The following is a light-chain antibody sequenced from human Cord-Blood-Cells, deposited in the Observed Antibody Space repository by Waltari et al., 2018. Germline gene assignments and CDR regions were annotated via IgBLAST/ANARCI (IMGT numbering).Light chain of an antibody. CDR1: SSEVGCYNL. J-gene: IGLJ2*01. Sequence: QSALTQPAYVSGSPGQAVTISCTGTSSEVGCYNLVSWYQQHPGKAPKRMIYEGSKRPSGVSNRVSGSKSGNTAYLTISGLQAEDEADYYCCSYAGSSTYVVFGGGTKLTVL. V-gene: IGLV2-23*01. CDR3: CSYAGSSTYVV. CDR2: EGS.